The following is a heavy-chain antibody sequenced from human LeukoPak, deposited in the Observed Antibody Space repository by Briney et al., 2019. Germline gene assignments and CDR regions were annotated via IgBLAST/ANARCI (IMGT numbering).Heavy chain of an antibody. J-gene: IGHJ5*02. CDR1: GFTLRSYS. V-gene: IGHV3-21*01. D-gene: IGHD5-12*01. Sequence: GGSLRLSCVASGFTLRSYSMNWVRQAPGKGLEWVSFISSSSSHISYADSVRGRFTISRDNAKNPLYLQMNSLRAEDTAIYYCARESGYYNWFDPWGQGTLVTVSS. CDR2: ISSSSSHI. CDR3: ARESGYYNWFDP.